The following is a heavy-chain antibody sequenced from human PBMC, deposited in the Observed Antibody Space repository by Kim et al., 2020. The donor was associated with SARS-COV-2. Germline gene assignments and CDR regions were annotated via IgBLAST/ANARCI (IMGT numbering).Heavy chain of an antibody. J-gene: IGHJ4*02. CDR3: ARERNRLRLGELIPKAKGAPDY. D-gene: IGHD3-16*01. V-gene: IGHV3-7*03. CDR1: GFTFSSYW. Sequence: GGSLRLSCAASGFTFSSYWMSWVRQAPGKGLEWVANIKQDGSEKYYVDSVKGRFTISRDNAKNSLYLQMNSLRAEDTAVYYCARERNRLRLGELIPKAKGAPDYWGQGTLVTVSS. CDR2: IKQDGSEK.